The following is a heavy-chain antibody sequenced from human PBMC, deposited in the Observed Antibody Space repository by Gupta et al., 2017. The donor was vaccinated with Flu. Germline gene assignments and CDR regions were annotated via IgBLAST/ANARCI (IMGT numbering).Heavy chain of an antibody. CDR3: ARDSSASLDQ. J-gene: IGHJ4*02. Sequence: VRQAPGKGLEWVGRIKNKAQSHIADYAASVKGRFTMSRDDSKNSLYLQMNSLKVEDTAVYFCARDSSASLDQWGQGTLVTVSS. V-gene: IGHV3-72*01. CDR2: IKNKAQSHIA.